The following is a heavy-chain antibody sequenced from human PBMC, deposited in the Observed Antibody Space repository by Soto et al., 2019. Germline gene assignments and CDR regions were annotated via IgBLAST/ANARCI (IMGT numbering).Heavy chain of an antibody. V-gene: IGHV1-46*01. CDR3: AIGLSSLDY. CDR2: INPSGGAT. J-gene: IGHJ4*02. Sequence: QVQLVQSGVEVKKPGASVKVSCKASGYTFTSYYIHWVRQAPGQGIEWMGRINPSGGATSYAQKFQGRVTMTRDTSKSKVYRQLSSLRSEDTAVYYCAIGLSSLDYWGQGSLVTVSS. CDR1: GYTFTSYY.